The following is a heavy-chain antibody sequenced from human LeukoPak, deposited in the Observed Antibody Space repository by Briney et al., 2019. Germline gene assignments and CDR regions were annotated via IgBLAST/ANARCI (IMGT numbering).Heavy chain of an antibody. Sequence: SETLSLTCTVSGGSISSYYWSWIRQPPGKGLECIGYIYYSGSTSYSPSLKSRVTISVDTSKNQFSLKLSSVTAADTAVYYCARGDYYDSSGFPFIWGQGTMVTVSS. CDR2: IYYSGST. J-gene: IGHJ3*02. V-gene: IGHV4-59*01. CDR1: GGSISSYY. CDR3: ARGDYYDSSGFPFI. D-gene: IGHD3-22*01.